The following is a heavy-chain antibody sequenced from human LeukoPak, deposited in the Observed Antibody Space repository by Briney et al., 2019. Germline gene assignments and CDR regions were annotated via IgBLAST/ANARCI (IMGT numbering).Heavy chain of an antibody. CDR1: GGSIGSYY. D-gene: IGHD2-15*01. CDR3: ARHPFATPFDY. Sequence: PSETLSLTCTVSGGSIGSYYWSWIRQPPGKGLEWIGYVYYSGDTNYNPSLKSRVTMSLDTSKNQVSLRLSSVTAADTAVYYCARHPFATPFDYWGRGTLLTVSS. V-gene: IGHV4-59*08. CDR2: VYYSGDT. J-gene: IGHJ4*02.